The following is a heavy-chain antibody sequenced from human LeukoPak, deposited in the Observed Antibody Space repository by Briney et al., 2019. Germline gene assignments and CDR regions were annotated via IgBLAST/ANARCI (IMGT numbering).Heavy chain of an antibody. Sequence: GGSLRLSCAASGFTFNNYGMHWVRQAPGKGLEWVAFIRYNGNNQYYADSVKGRFTISRDDSKKMLYLQMNSLRPEDTAVYYCARGRRSGGITMIRGVKDRGWFDFWGQGTLVTVSS. CDR1: GFTFNNYG. CDR2: IRYNGNNQ. D-gene: IGHD3-10*01. V-gene: IGHV3-30*02. CDR3: ARGRRSGGITMIRGVKDRGWFDF. J-gene: IGHJ5*01.